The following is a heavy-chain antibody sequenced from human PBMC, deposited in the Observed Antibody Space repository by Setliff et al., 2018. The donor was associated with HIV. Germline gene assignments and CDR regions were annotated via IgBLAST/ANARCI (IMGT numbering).Heavy chain of an antibody. CDR3: ARGEFYCGTDCYWSSFDY. CDR2: IDYSGSP. CDR1: GGSFSGYH. V-gene: IGHV4-34*01. J-gene: IGHJ4*02. Sequence: NPSETLSLTCAVYGGSFSGYHWSWIRQPPGKGLEWIGEIDYSGSPNYNPSLKSRVTISIDTSKKQFSLRLSSVTAADTAVYYCARGEFYCGTDCYWSSFDYWGQGILVTVSS. D-gene: IGHD2-21*02.